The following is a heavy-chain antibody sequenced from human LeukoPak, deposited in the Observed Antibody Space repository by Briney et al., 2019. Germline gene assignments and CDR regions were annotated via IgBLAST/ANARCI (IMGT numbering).Heavy chain of an antibody. J-gene: IGHJ4*02. Sequence: GASLKISCQGAGSIFANYWIAWVRQLPGKGLEWMGIIYPGDSDTRYSPSFQGQVTFSADKSISTSYLQWSSLKASDTAMYYCARTNEFDYWGQGTLVTVSS. D-gene: IGHD1-1*01. V-gene: IGHV5-51*01. CDR2: IYPGDSDT. CDR3: ARTNEFDY. CDR1: GSIFANYW.